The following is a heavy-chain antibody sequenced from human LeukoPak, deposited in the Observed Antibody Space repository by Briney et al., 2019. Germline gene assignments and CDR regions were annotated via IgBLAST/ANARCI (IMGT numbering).Heavy chain of an antibody. CDR1: GFTFSDYN. D-gene: IGHD1-26*01. Sequence: GGSLRLSCLASGFTFSDYNFNWVRQAPGKGLEWVSSINGGSTHKFYGDSVKGRFIISRDNAKNTLYLQMNSLRAEDTAVYYCTREVSGSLYFDYWGQGTLVTVSS. CDR3: TREVSGSLYFDY. J-gene: IGHJ4*02. CDR2: INGGSTHK. V-gene: IGHV3-21*01.